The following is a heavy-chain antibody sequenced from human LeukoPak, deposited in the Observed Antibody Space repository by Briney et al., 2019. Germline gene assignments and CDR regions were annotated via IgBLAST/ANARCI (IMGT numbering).Heavy chain of an antibody. CDR2: IYYSGSN. Sequence: SETLSLTCTVSGXSISSSSYYWGWIRQPPGKGLEEIASIYYSGSNYYNPSLKSRVTISVDTSKNHFSLKLSSVTAADTAVYYCARGKVGFDSFDIWGQGTMVTVSS. CDR1: GXSISSSSYY. CDR3: ARGKVGFDSFDI. D-gene: IGHD1-26*01. V-gene: IGHV4-39*07. J-gene: IGHJ3*02.